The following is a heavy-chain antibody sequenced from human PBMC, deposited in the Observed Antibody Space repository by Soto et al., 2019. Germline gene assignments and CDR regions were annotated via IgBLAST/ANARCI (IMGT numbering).Heavy chain of an antibody. CDR2: IYYSGST. CDR3: AREISGAVAETYNWFEP. Sequence: PSETLSLTCTVSVGSISSGGYYWSWIRQHPGKGLEWIGYIYYSGSTYYNPSLKSRVTISVDTSKNQFSLKLSSVTAADTAVHYCAREISGAVAETYNWFEPLGQGTLVIVSS. V-gene: IGHV4-31*03. D-gene: IGHD6-19*01. CDR1: VGSISSGGYY. J-gene: IGHJ5*02.